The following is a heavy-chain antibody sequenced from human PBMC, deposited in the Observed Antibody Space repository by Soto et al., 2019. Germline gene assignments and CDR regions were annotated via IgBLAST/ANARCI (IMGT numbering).Heavy chain of an antibody. CDR1: GYTFTSYG. D-gene: IGHD2-21*02. V-gene: IGHV1-18*01. Sequence: ASVKVSCKASGYTFTSYGISWVRQAPGQGLEWMGWISAYNGNTNYAQKLQGRVTMTTDTSTSTAYMELRSLRSDDTAVYYCAREGGAGGDLDYYYYGMDCWGQGTTVTVAS. J-gene: IGHJ6*02. CDR2: ISAYNGNT. CDR3: AREGGAGGDLDYYYYGMDC.